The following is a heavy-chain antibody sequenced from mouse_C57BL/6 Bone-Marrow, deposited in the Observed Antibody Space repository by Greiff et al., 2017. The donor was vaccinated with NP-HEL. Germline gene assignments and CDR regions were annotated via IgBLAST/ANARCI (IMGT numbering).Heavy chain of an antibody. Sequence: EVKLLESGPELVKPGASVKISCKASGYSFTDYNMNWVKQSNGKSLEWIGVINPNYGTTSYNQKFKGKATLTVDQSSSTAYMQLNSLTSEDSAVYYCAIGPNPNWYFDVWGTGTTVTVSS. CDR3: AIGPNPNWYFDV. V-gene: IGHV1-39*01. CDR2: INPNYGTT. J-gene: IGHJ1*03. CDR1: GYSFTDYN.